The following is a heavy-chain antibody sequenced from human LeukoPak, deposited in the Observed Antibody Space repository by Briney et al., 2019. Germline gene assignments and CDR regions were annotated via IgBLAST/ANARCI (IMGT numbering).Heavy chain of an antibody. V-gene: IGHV3-33*06. CDR3: AKDRWQQPDYLFDY. CDR2: LWYDGSFE. CDR1: GFSFSSYG. J-gene: IGHJ4*02. Sequence: GGSLRLSCAASGFSFSSYGMHWVRQAPGKGLEWVAILWYDGSFEYYADSVKGRFTISRNNSKNTLYLQVNSLRAEDTAVYYCAKDRWQQPDYLFDYWGQGTLVTVSS. D-gene: IGHD6-13*01.